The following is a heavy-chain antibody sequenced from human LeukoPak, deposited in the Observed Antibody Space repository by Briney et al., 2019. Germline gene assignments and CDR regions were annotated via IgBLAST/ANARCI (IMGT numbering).Heavy chain of an antibody. J-gene: IGHJ6*03. D-gene: IGHD5-18*01. CDR3: ARKNSYGYYYYYYMDV. Sequence: ASVKVSCKASGYTFTGYYMHWVRQAPGRGLEWMGWINPNSGGTNYAQKFQGRVTMTRDTSISTAYMELSSLRSEDTAVYYCARKNSYGYYYYYYMDVWGKGTTVTISS. CDR2: INPNSGGT. CDR1: GYTFTGYY. V-gene: IGHV1-2*02.